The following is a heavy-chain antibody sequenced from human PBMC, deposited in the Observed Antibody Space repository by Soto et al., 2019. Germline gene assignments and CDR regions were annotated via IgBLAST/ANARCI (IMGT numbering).Heavy chain of an antibody. CDR3: ARGDYGSGSYTPNYYYYYGMDV. CDR1: GGSFSGYY. Sequence: SETLSLTCAVYGGSFSGYYWSWIRQPPGKGLEWIGEINHSGSTNYNPSLKSRVTISVDTSKNQFSLKLSSVTAADTDVYYFARGDYGSGSYTPNYYYYYGMDVWGQGTTGT. CDR2: INHSGST. D-gene: IGHD3-10*01. J-gene: IGHJ6*02. V-gene: IGHV4-34*01.